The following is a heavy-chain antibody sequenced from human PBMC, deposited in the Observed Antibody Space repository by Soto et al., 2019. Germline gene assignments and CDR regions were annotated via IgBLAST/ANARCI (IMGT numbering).Heavy chain of an antibody. CDR1: GFTLTSCA. CDR2: LGRSGGAT. CDR3: AKGEMATIRNSFDP. J-gene: IGHJ5*02. Sequence: EVQLLESGGGLVQPGGSLRLSCAASGFTLTSCAMRWVRQTPGKGLEWVSALGRSGGATYYADSVKGRFTISRDTSTNTLYLQMTNLRADDTAIYYCAKGEMATIRNSFDPWGQGTLVTVSS. D-gene: IGHD5-12*01. V-gene: IGHV3-23*01.